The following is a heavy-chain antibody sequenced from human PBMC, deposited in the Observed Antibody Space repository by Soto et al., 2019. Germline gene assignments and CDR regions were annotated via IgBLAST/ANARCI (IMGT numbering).Heavy chain of an antibody. CDR3: ATNYGSGSTHFDY. CDR1: GATFNSFP. D-gene: IGHD3-10*01. CDR2: IIPMLGMS. V-gene: IGHV1-69*02. J-gene: IGHJ4*02. Sequence: QVQLVQSGAEVKKPGSWVGVSSRASGATFNSFPFGGVRRVPGKGPEWMGRIIPMLGMSNYAQKFQGRVTIMADKSTSTVYMNLSGLTSEDTAVYYCATNYGSGSTHFDYWGQGTLVTVSS.